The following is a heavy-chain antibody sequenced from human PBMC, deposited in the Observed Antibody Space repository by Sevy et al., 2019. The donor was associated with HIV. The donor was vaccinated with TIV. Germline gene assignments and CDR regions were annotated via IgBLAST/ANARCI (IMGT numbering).Heavy chain of an antibody. Sequence: ASVKVSCKASGYIFTGYNIFWVRQAPGQGLEWMGGINPKDGYTNYAQKFQGRVTMTGDTSIRADCLDLTILPSDDTAVDYCARDLVGDGRGILDYWGQGTLVTVSS. D-gene: IGHD3-10*01. CDR3: ARDLVGDGRGILDY. CDR2: INPKDGYT. CDR1: GYIFTGYN. V-gene: IGHV1-2*02. J-gene: IGHJ4*02.